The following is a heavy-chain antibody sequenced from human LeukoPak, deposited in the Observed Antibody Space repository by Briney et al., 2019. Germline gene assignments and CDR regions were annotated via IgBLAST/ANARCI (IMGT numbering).Heavy chain of an antibody. D-gene: IGHD3-16*01. Sequence: GVSLKISCKGSGYSFTNYWISWVRQMPGKGLEWMGRIDPSDSYTNYSPSFQGHLTISADKSISTAYLQWSSLKASDTAMYYCARALRITFGGGRGAFDIWGQGTMVTVSS. CDR1: GYSFTNYW. J-gene: IGHJ3*02. CDR2: IDPSDSYT. CDR3: ARALRITFGGGRGAFDI. V-gene: IGHV5-10-1*01.